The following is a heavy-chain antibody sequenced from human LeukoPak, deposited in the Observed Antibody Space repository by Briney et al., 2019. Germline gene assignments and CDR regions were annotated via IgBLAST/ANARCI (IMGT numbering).Heavy chain of an antibody. D-gene: IGHD2/OR15-2a*01. J-gene: IGHJ5*02. CDR1: GGSIWSSSYY. Sequence: PSQTLSLTCSLTGGSIWSSSYYWGWIRQPPGKGLEWIGTTFSTGSAYYNPSLTNRITISVDTSNNQFSLRLTSVTAADTAIYSCVRLKIVKALLSNVVGFEPWGQGILVTVSS. CDR2: TFSTGSA. V-gene: IGHV4-39*01. CDR3: VRLKIVKALLSNVVGFEP.